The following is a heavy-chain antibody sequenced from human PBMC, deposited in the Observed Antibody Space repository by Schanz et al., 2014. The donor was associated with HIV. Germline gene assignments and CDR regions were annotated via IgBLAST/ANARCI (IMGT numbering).Heavy chain of an antibody. D-gene: IGHD5-18*01. Sequence: EVQLLESGGGLVQPGGFLRLSCAASGFTFSSHWMHWVRQAPGKGLVWVARSRVKSDSYATEYAASVTGRFTISRDDSKNSVYLQMNSLNIEDTAVYYCRGYRFYYGVDFWGQGTTVTVS. CDR1: GFTFSSHW. CDR3: RGYRFYYGVDF. CDR2: SRVKSDSYAT. J-gene: IGHJ6*02. V-gene: IGHV3-72*01.